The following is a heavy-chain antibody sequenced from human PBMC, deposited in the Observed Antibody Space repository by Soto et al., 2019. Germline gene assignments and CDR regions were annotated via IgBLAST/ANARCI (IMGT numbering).Heavy chain of an antibody. Sequence: ASVKVSCKASGYTFTSYYMHWVRQAPGQGLEWMGIINPSGGSTSYAQKFQGRVTMTRDTSTSTVYMELSSLRSEDTAVYYCARARHPSYYYDSSGYYLLDYWGQGTLVTVSS. CDR3: ARARHPSYYYDSSGYYLLDY. CDR1: GYTFTSYY. J-gene: IGHJ4*02. V-gene: IGHV1-46*03. CDR2: INPSGGST. D-gene: IGHD3-22*01.